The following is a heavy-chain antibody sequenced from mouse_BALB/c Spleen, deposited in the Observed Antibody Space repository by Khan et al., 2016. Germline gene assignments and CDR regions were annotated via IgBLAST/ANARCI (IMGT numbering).Heavy chain of an antibody. CDR3: ARQGFAY. Sequence: EVELVESGGGLVQPGGSLKLSCAASGFTFSSYGMPWVRQTPEKRLEWVATISSGGSYTYYPDSVKGRFTISRDNAKNHLYLQMSSLRSEDTALYYCARQGFAYWGHGTRVTVSA. J-gene: IGHJ3*01. V-gene: IGHV5-9-2*01. CDR1: GFTFSSYG. CDR2: ISSGGSYT.